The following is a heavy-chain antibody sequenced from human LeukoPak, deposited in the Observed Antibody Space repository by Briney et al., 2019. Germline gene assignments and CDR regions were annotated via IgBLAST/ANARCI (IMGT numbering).Heavy chain of an antibody. D-gene: IGHD4-17*01. CDR3: ARDIVYLIDEDYG. CDR1: GSSFNTYY. CDR2: IHTSGSA. V-gene: IGHV4-4*07. Sequence: PSETLSLTCSVSGSSFNTYYWSWIRRPAGKGLEWIGRIHTSGSADYSPSLQSRVTISVDMSKKEFALKLTSVTAADTAVYYCARDIVYLIDEDYGWGQGILVTVSS. J-gene: IGHJ4*02.